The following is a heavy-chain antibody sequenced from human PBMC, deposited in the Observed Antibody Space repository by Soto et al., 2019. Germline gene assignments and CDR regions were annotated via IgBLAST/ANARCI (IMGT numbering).Heavy chain of an antibody. CDR2: ISGSGGST. J-gene: IGHJ5*02. CDR1: GFTFSSYA. CDR3: AKDSREGYFDWLLLNWFDP. Sequence: LRLPCAASGFTFSSYAMSWVRQAPGKGLEWVSAISGSGGSTYYADSVKGRFTISRDNSKNTLYLQMNSLRAEDTAVYYCAKDSREGYFDWLLLNWFDPWGQGTLVTVSS. D-gene: IGHD3-9*01. V-gene: IGHV3-23*01.